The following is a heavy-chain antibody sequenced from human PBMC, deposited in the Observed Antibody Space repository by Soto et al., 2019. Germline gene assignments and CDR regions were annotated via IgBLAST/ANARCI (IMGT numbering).Heavy chain of an antibody. V-gene: IGHV4-34*01. CDR1: GGSFSGYY. CDR3: ARHYGYYSHYMDV. D-gene: IGHD3-16*01. CDR2: INYSGST. J-gene: IGHJ6*03. Sequence: SETLSLTCAVYGGSFSGYYWSWIRQPPGKGLEWIGSINYSGSTNYNPSLKSRVTISVDTSNNQLPLKLSSVTAADMAVYYCARHYGYYSHYMDVWTKGTTVTVSS.